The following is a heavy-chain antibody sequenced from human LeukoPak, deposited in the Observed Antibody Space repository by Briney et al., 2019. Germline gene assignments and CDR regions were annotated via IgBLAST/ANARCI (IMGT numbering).Heavy chain of an antibody. CDR2: IYYSGST. J-gene: IGHJ3*02. CDR1: GGSISSSSYY. Sequence: SETLSLTCTVSGGSISSSSYYWGWLRQPPGTGLEWIGSIYYSGSTYYNPSLKSRVTISVDTSKNQFSLKLSSVTAADTAVYYCARGGIAVAGFDIWGQGTMVTVSS. CDR3: ARGGIAVAGFDI. D-gene: IGHD6-19*01. V-gene: IGHV4-39*07.